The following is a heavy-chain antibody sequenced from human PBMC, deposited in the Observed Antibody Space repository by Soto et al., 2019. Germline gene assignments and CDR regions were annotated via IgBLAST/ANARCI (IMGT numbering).Heavy chain of an antibody. CDR3: ARGLLLPDYYYYGMDV. J-gene: IGHJ6*02. Sequence: ASVKVSCKASGYTFTGYYMHWVRQAPGQGLEWMGWINPNSGGTNYAQKFQGWVTMTRDTSISTAYMELSRLRSDDTAVYYCARGLLLPDYYYYGMDVWGQGTTVTV. CDR2: INPNSGGT. CDR1: GYTFTGYY. D-gene: IGHD1-26*01. V-gene: IGHV1-2*04.